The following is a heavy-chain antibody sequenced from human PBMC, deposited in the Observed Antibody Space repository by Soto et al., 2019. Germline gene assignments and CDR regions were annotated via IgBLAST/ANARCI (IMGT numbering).Heavy chain of an antibody. CDR3: ARIAAAGFPFGYDY. CDR2: IYYSGST. CDR1: GGSISSYY. Sequence: SATLSLTCTVSGGSISSYYWSWIRQPPGKGLEWIGYIYYSGSTNYNPSLKSRVTISIDTSKNQFSLKLSSVTAADTAVYYCARIAAAGFPFGYDYWGQGTLVTVSS. D-gene: IGHD6-13*01. J-gene: IGHJ4*02. V-gene: IGHV4-59*08.